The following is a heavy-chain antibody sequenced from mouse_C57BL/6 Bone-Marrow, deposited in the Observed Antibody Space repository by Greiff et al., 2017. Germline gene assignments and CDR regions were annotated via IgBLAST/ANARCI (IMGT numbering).Heavy chain of an antibody. CDR3: TRTTVSTYYAMDY. CDR2: IDPEDGDT. V-gene: IGHV14-1*01. Sequence: EVQLQQSGAELVRPGASVKLSCTASGFNINDYYMHWVKQRPEQGLEWIGRIDPEDGDTEYDPKFQGKATLTADKSSNTAYLQLSSLTSEDTAVYYCTRTTVSTYYAMDYWGQGTSVTVSS. CDR1: GFNINDYY. J-gene: IGHJ4*01. D-gene: IGHD1-1*01.